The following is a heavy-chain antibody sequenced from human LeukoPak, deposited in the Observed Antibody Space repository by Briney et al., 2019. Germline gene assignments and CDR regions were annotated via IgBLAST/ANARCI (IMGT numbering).Heavy chain of an antibody. CDR2: ISDSGGTT. Sequence: GGSLRLSCAASGFAFSSYSMSWFRQAPGKGPEWLSVISDSGGTTFYADPVKGRFTISRDNSKNTVSLQMNSLRVEDTAVYYCVKEVANHGFWTGHDYWGQGISVTVSS. J-gene: IGHJ4*02. V-gene: IGHV3-23*01. CDR3: VKEVANHGFWTGHDY. CDR1: GFAFSSYS. D-gene: IGHD3/OR15-3a*01.